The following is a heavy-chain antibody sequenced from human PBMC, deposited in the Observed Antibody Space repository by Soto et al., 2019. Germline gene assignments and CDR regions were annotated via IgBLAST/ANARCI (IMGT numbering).Heavy chain of an antibody. J-gene: IGHJ4*02. CDR2: IYHSGST. Sequence: QLQLQESGSGLVKPSQTLSLTCAVSGGSISSGGYSWSWIRQPPGKGLEWIGYIYHSGSTYYNPSLKRRVTISVDRSKNQFSLQLSSVTAADTAVYYCARAFRSYYYDSSGYHFDYWGQGTLVTVSS. CDR3: ARAFRSYYYDSSGYHFDY. CDR1: GGSISSGGYS. V-gene: IGHV4-30-2*01. D-gene: IGHD3-22*01.